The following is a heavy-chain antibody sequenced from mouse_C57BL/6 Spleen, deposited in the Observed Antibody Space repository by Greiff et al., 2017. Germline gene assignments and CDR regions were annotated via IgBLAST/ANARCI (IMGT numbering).Heavy chain of an antibody. D-gene: IGHD2-2*01. CDR2: ISYSGST. CDR3: ARGADGYGWFAY. CDR1: GYSITSGYD. J-gene: IGHJ3*01. Sequence: EVKLVESGPGMVKPSQSLSLTCTVTGYSITSGYDWHWIRHFPGNKLEWMGYISYSGSTNYNPSLKSRISITHDTSKNHFFLKLNSVTTEDTATNYCARGADGYGWFAYWGQGTLVTVSA. V-gene: IGHV3-1*01.